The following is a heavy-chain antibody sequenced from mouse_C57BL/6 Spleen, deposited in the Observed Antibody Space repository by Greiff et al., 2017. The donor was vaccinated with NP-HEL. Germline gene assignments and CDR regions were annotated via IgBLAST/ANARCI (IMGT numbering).Heavy chain of an antibody. CDR1: GFTFSSYA. J-gene: IGHJ1*03. D-gene: IGHD1-1*01. Sequence: EVQVVESGGGLVKPGGSLKLSCAASGFTFSSYAMSWVRQTPEKRLEWVATISDGGSYTYYPDNVKGRFTISRDNAKNNLYLQMSHLKSEDTAMYYCARDKGLRSLWYFDVWGTGTTVTVSS. V-gene: IGHV5-4*01. CDR3: ARDKGLRSLWYFDV. CDR2: ISDGGSYT.